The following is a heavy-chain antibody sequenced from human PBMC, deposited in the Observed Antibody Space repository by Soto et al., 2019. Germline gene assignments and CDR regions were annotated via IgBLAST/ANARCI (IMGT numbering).Heavy chain of an antibody. Sequence: ASVKVSCKASGYTFTSYGISWVRQAPGQGLEWMGWISAYNGNTNYAQKLQGRVTMTTDTSTSTAYMELRSLRSDDTAVYYCARDLPSPRMTTVTYFDYWGQGTLVTV. V-gene: IGHV1-18*01. CDR3: ARDLPSPRMTTVTYFDY. CDR2: ISAYNGNT. J-gene: IGHJ4*02. D-gene: IGHD4-4*01. CDR1: GYTFTSYG.